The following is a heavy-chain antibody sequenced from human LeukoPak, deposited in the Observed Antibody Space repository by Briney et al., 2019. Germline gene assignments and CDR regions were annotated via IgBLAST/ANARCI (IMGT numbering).Heavy chain of an antibody. CDR3: AKDETYYDFWSGPDY. CDR1: GFTFSSYG. J-gene: IGHJ4*02. D-gene: IGHD3-3*01. Sequence: GGSPRLSCAASGFTFSSYGMHWVRQAPGKGLEWVAFIRYDGSNKYYADSVKGRFTISRDNSKNTLYLQMNSLRAEDTAVYYCAKDETYYDFWSGPDYWGQGTLVTVSS. V-gene: IGHV3-30*02. CDR2: IRYDGSNK.